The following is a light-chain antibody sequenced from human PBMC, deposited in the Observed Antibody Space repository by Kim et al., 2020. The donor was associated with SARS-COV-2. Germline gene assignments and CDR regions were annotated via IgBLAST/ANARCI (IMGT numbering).Light chain of an antibody. CDR1: TLGDKY. CDR3: QAWDSSLVV. V-gene: IGLV3-1*01. J-gene: IGLJ2*01. CDR2: QDS. Sequence: SYELTQPPSVSVSPGQTASITCSGDTLGDKYACWYQQKPGQSPVLVIYQDSKRPSGIPERFSGSNSGTTATLTISGTQAMDEADYYCQAWDSSLVVFGGG.